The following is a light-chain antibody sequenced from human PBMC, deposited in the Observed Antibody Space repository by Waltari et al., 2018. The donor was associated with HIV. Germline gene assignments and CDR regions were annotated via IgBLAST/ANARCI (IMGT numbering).Light chain of an antibody. V-gene: IGLV1-51*01. J-gene: IGLJ2*01. CDR3: GTWDSSRSAVV. CDR1: GSNMGTNY. Sequence: QSVLTQPPSVSAAPGQKVTISCSGSGSNMGTNYVAWYQQVPGTAPKVLIVAYTTRPSGILDRCAGAKSGPSATLGITGLQTGDEADYYCGTWDSSRSAVVFGGGTKLTVL. CDR2: AYT.